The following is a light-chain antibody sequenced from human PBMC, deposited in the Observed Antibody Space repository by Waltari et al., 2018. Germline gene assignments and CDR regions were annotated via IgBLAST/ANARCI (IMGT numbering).Light chain of an antibody. J-gene: IGKJ5*01. CDR2: LGS. CDR3: MQALEIPIT. Sequence: EIVMTQSPLSLTVTPGEPASISCRSSQSLLQINGYNSLDWYLRKPGQSPQLLIYLGSNRASVVLDRFIGSGSGTDFTLKISRVEAEDVGIYYCMQALEIPITFGQWTRLEIK. V-gene: IGKV2-28*01. CDR1: QSLLQINGYNS.